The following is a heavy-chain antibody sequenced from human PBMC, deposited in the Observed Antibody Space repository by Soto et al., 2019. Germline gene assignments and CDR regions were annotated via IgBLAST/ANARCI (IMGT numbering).Heavy chain of an antibody. J-gene: IGHJ5*02. CDR3: ARHNSQWPNWFDP. V-gene: IGHV1-18*01. D-gene: IGHD1-1*01. Sequence: QVQQVQSGAEVKRPGASAKVSCKASGYTFTSYGISWVRQAPGQGLEWMGWISAYDGNTNYAQKFQGRVTMTTDTSTSTAYMELRSLRSDDTAVYYCARHNSQWPNWFDPCGQGTLVTVSS. CDR2: ISAYDGNT. CDR1: GYTFTSYG.